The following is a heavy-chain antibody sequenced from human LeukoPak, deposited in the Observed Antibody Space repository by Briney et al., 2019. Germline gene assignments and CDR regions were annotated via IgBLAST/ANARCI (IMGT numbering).Heavy chain of an antibody. Sequence: SETLSLTCTVSGGSISSYYWSWIRQPPGKGLECIGYIYYSGSTNYNPSLKSRVTISVDTSKNQFSLKLSSVTAADTAVYYCARTHCSSTSCYEMGAFDIWGQGTMVTVSS. D-gene: IGHD2-2*01. V-gene: IGHV4-59*01. CDR2: IYYSGST. CDR3: ARTHCSSTSCYEMGAFDI. CDR1: GGSISSYY. J-gene: IGHJ3*02.